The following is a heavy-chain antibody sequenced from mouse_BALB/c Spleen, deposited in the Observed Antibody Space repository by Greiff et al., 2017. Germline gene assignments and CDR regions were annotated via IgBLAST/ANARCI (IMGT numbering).Heavy chain of an antibody. CDR2: IYPGNSDT. J-gene: IGHJ2*01. CDR3: TRRRPFLYFDY. CDR1: GFSFTSYW. V-gene: IGHV1-5*01. Sequence: EVQLLQSGTVLARPGASVKMSCKASGFSFTSYWMHWVHQRPGQGLEWIGAIYPGNSDTSYNQKFKGKAKLTAVTSASTAYMELSSLTNEDSAVYYCTRRRPFLYFDYWGQGTTLTVSS.